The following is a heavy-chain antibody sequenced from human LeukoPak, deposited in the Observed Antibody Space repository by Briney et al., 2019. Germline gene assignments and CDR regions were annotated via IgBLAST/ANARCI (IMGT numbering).Heavy chain of an antibody. CDR2: IGSGGDT. CDR1: GFSFSTYG. V-gene: IGHV3-13*01. CDR3: ARGVADTDGIDS. J-gene: IGHJ4*02. D-gene: IGHD6-19*01. Sequence: GGSLSLSCAGSGFSFSTYGMLWVRQATGKGVEWVSAIGSGGDTYYAGSVKGRFTISRESANNSFYLQMNSLNAGDTAVYFCARGVADTDGIDSWGQGTLVTVSS.